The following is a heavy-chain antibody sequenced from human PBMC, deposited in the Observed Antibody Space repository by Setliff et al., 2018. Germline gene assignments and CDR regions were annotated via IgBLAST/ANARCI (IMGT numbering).Heavy chain of an antibody. Sequence: PSETLSLTCTVSGGSISSSSCYWGWIRQPPGKGLEWIGSIYYSGSTYYNPSLKSRVTISVDTSKNQFSLKLSSVTAADTAVYYCARRRLYSSSWFEGAFDIWGQGTMVTVS. J-gene: IGHJ3*02. CDR1: GGSISSSSCY. CDR2: IYYSGST. D-gene: IGHD6-13*01. V-gene: IGHV4-39*01. CDR3: ARRRLYSSSWFEGAFDI.